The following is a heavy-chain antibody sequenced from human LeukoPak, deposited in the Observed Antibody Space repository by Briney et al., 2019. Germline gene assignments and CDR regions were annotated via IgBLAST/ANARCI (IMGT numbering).Heavy chain of an antibody. J-gene: IGHJ4*02. CDR2: IYYSGST. Sequence: SETLSLTCTVSGGSISSYYWSWIRQPPGKGLEYVGYIYYSGSTYYNPSLKSRVTISVDTSKNQFSLKLSSVTAADTAMYYCARAGYYYGSGSYYNTPHFDYWGQGTLVTVSS. CDR3: ARAGYYYGSGSYYNTPHFDY. CDR1: GGSISSYY. D-gene: IGHD3-10*01. V-gene: IGHV4-59*01.